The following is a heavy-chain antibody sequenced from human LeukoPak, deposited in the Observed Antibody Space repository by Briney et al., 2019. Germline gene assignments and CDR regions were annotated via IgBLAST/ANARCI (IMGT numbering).Heavy chain of an antibody. V-gene: IGHV3-48*03. J-gene: IGHJ3*02. CDR2: ISSSGSTI. D-gene: IGHD5-24*01. CDR3: ARARWLQILGAFDI. CDR1: GFTFSSYE. Sequence: PGGSLRLSCAASGFTFSSYEMNWVRQAPGKGLEWVSYISSSGSTIYYADSVKGRFTISRDNAKSSLYLQMNSLRAEDTAVYYCARARWLQILGAFDIWGQGTMVTVSS.